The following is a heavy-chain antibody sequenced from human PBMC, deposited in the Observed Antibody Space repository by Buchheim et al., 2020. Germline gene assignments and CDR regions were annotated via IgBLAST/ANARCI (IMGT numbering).Heavy chain of an antibody. CDR2: IYYSGST. D-gene: IGHD3-3*01. Sequence: QLQLQESGPGLVKPSETLSLTCTVSGGSISSSSYYWGWIRQPPGKGLVWIGSIYYSGSTYYNPSLKSRVTISVDTSNNQFSLKLSSVTAADTAVYYCARDGYYDFWAALDYWGQGTL. CDR1: GGSISSSSYY. CDR3: ARDGYYDFWAALDY. V-gene: IGHV4-39*07. J-gene: IGHJ4*02.